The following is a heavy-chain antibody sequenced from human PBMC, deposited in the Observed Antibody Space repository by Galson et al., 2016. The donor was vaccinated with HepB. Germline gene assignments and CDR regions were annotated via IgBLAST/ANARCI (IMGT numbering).Heavy chain of an antibody. CDR1: GFTFSSHA. D-gene: IGHD6-13*01. CDR2: ISITVSST. J-gene: IGHJ4*02. CDR3: AKRIGAGGQFDY. V-gene: IGHV3-23*01. Sequence: SLRLSCAASGFTFSSHAMSWVRQAPGKGLEWVSAISITVSSTYYADSVKGRFTISRDNSKNTLYLQMNTLRSEDTAIYYCAKRIGAGGQFDYWGQGTLVTVSS.